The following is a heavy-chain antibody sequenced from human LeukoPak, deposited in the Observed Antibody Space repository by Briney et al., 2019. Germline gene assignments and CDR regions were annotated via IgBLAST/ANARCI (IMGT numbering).Heavy chain of an antibody. D-gene: IGHD3-10*01. J-gene: IGHJ4*02. V-gene: IGHV4-34*01. CDR1: GGSFSGYY. CDR2: INHSGST. CDR3: ARGLSPRINMVRGVRPPFRGVFDY. Sequence: ASETLSLTCAVYGGSFSGYYWSWIRQPSGKGLEWIGEINHSGSTNYNPSLKSRVTISVDTSKNQFSLKLSSVTAADTAVYYCARGLSPRINMVRGVRPPFRGVFDYWGQGTLVTVSS.